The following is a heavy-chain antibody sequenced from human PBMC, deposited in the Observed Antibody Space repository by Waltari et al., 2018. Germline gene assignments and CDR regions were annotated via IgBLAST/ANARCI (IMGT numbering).Heavy chain of an antibody. CDR2: INGDGSST. CDR3: ARSLEWLLGVDI. V-gene: IGHV3-74*01. D-gene: IGHD3-3*01. CDR1: GFTFSSYW. Sequence: EVQLVVSGGGLVQPGGSLRLSCSASGFTFSSYWMHWVRQAPGKGLVWVSRINGDGSSTSYADSVKGRFTISRDNAKKTLYLQMNSLSAEDTAVYYCARSLEWLLGVDIWGQGTMVTVSS. J-gene: IGHJ3*02.